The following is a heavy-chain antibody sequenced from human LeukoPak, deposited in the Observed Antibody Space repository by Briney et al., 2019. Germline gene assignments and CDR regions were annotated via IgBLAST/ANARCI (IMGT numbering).Heavy chain of an antibody. CDR2: IWYDGSNK. V-gene: IGHV3-33*01. Sequence: PGGSLRLSCAASGFXFSSYGIHWVRQAPGKGLEWVAVIWYDGSNKYYADSVKGRFTISRDNSKNTLYLQMNSLRAEDTAVYYCARSGYSGLLDYWGQGTLVTVSS. D-gene: IGHD1-26*01. CDR3: ARSGYSGLLDY. CDR1: GFXFSSYG. J-gene: IGHJ4*02.